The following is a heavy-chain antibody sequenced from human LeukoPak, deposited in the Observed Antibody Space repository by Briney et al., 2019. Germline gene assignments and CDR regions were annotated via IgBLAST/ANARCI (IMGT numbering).Heavy chain of an antibody. CDR1: GFSFSGHW. CDR2: TSPTGSTT. CDR3: ARDNNWSSDY. Sequence: PGGSLRLSCTASGFSFSGHWMHWARQLPGKGLVWVSRTSPTGSTTSYADSVKGRFTISRDNAKNSLYLQMNSLRAEDTAVYYCARDNNWSSDYWGQGTLVTVSS. V-gene: IGHV3-74*01. D-gene: IGHD1-20*01. J-gene: IGHJ4*02.